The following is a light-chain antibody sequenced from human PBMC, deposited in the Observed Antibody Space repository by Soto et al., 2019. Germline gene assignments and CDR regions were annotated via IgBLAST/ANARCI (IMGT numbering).Light chain of an antibody. CDR2: SGS. J-gene: IGKJ1*01. V-gene: IGKV3-15*01. Sequence: EIVMTQSPATLSVSQGERATLSGRASQSVRDNIAWYQQKPGQAPRLLIYSGSTRATGVPARFSGGGSGTDFTLTISSLQPEDVATYYCQKFDSAPTWTFGQGTKVDIK. CDR3: QKFDSAPTWT. CDR1: QSVRDN.